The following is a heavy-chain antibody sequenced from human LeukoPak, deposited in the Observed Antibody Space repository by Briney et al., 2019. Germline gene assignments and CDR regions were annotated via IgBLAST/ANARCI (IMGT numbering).Heavy chain of an antibody. CDR3: ARPYCGGDCYSGAFDI. Sequence: ASVKVSRKASGYTFTSYYMHWVRQAPGQGLEWMGIINPSGGSTSYAQKFQGRVTMTRDMSTGTVYMELSSLRSEDTAVYYCARPYCGGDCYSGAFDIWGQGTMVTVSS. CDR2: INPSGGST. CDR1: GYTFTSYY. D-gene: IGHD2-21*02. J-gene: IGHJ3*02. V-gene: IGHV1-46*01.